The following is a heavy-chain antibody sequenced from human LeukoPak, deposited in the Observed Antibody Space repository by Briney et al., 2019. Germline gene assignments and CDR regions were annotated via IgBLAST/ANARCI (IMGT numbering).Heavy chain of an antibody. CDR3: ARARVTTVTTTQYFDY. CDR1: GGSISSGGYS. CDR2: IYYSGST. Sequence: PSETLSLTCTVSGGSISSGGYSWSWLRQHPGKGLEWIGYIYYSGSTYYNPSLKSRVTISVDTSKNQFSLKLSSVTAADTAVYYCARARVTTVTTTQYFDYWGQGTLVTVSS. J-gene: IGHJ4*02. V-gene: IGHV4-31*03. D-gene: IGHD4-17*01.